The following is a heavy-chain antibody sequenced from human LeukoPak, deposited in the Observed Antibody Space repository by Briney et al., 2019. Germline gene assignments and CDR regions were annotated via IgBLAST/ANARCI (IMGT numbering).Heavy chain of an antibody. Sequence: GEFLKISCKGSGYIFTSYWIGWVRQMPGKGLEWMGIIYPGNSDTRYSPSFQGQVTISADKSISTAYLQWSSLKASDTAMYYCARVEPGDYFDYWGQGTLVTVSS. V-gene: IGHV5-51*01. CDR2: IYPGNSDT. J-gene: IGHJ4*02. CDR1: GYIFTSYW. CDR3: ARVEPGDYFDY. D-gene: IGHD1-14*01.